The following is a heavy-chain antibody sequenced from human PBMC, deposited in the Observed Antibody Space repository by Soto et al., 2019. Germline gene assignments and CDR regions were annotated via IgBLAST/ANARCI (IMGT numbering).Heavy chain of an antibody. V-gene: IGHV3-23*01. J-gene: IGHJ6*03. CDR3: AKGGAASNKYYMDV. Sequence: GGSLRLSCAASGFTFNNYAMSWVRQAPGKGLEWVSTIRGSGDGTYYADSVKGRFTISRDNSKNTLSLQMNSLRAEDTAVYYCAKGGAASNKYYMDVWGKGTTVTVSS. CDR2: IRGSGDGT. D-gene: IGHD6-25*01. CDR1: GFTFNNYA.